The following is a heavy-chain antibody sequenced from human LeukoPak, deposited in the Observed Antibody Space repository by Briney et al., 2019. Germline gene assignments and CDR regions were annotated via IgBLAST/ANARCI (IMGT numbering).Heavy chain of an antibody. CDR2: IISSSSYI. D-gene: IGHD3-22*01. CDR3: ARALYYDSRGSPGS. V-gene: IGHV3-21*01. J-gene: IGHJ5*02. CDR1: GFTFSSYS. Sequence: GGSLRLSCAASGFTFSSYSMNWVRQAPGKGLEWVSSIISSSSYIYYADSVKGRFPISRDNAKNSLYLQINSMKVEDTAVYYCARALYYDSRGSPGSWGQGTLVTVSS.